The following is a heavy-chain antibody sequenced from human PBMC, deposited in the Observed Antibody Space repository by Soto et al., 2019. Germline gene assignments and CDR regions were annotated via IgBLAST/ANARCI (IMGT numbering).Heavy chain of an antibody. CDR1: GFTFDEYA. CDR2: ISWDGSNR. J-gene: IGHJ4*02. V-gene: IGHV3-43D*04. D-gene: IGHD3-3*01. CDR3: AKDISRGPTKNYDFWSGPDY. Sequence: GGSLRLSCAASGFTFDEYAMHWVRQPPGKGLEWVSLISWDGSNRYYADSVQGRFAISRDNSKYSLYLEMNSLRPEDTALYYCAKDISRGPTKNYDFWSGPDYWGQGTLVTVSS.